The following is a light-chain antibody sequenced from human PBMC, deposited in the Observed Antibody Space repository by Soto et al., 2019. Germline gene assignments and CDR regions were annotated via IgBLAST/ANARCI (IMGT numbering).Light chain of an antibody. Sequence: DIQITQSPSSLSASVGDRVTITCRASHNIDTFLNWYQQEPGKAPKLLIYAASILQGGVPSSFSASGSGTDFPLTSSSLQPEDFATYCFQQCYSSPTFGPWTKVDL. V-gene: IGKV1-39*01. CDR1: HNIDTF. CDR2: AAS. CDR3: QQCYSSPT. J-gene: IGKJ3*01.